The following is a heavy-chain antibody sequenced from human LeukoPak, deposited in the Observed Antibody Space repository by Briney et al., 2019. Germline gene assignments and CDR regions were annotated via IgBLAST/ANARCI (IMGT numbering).Heavy chain of an antibody. CDR2: IIPIFGTA. CDR3: ARDLNPVYSVVVIAVNAFDI. J-gene: IGHJ3*02. D-gene: IGHD2-21*01. V-gene: IGHV1-69*13. Sequence: ASVKVSCKASGYTFTSYAISWVRQAPGQGLEWMGGIIPIFGTANYAQKFQGRVTITADESTSTAYMELSSLRSEDTAVYYCARDLNPVYSVVVIAVNAFDIWGQGTMVTVSS. CDR1: GYTFTSYA.